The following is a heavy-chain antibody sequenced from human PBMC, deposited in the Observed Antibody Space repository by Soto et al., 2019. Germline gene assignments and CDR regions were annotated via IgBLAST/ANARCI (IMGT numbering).Heavy chain of an antibody. CDR3: ARDYYDSSSVCHDY. CDR1: GYTFTSYG. CDR2: ISAYNGNT. D-gene: IGHD3-9*01. Sequence: ASVKVSCKASGYTFTSYGISWVRQAPGQGLEWMGWISAYNGNTNYAQKLQGRVTMTTDTSTSTAYMELRSLSSDDTAVYYCARDYYDSSSVCHDYWGQGTLVTVSS. V-gene: IGHV1-18*01. J-gene: IGHJ4*02.